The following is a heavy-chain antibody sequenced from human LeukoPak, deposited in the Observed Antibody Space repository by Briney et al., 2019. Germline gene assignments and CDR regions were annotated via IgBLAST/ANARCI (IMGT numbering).Heavy chain of an antibody. CDR2: ISSSSRYT. Sequence: PGGSLRLSRAASGFAFSVYYMSRSRQAPGEGLGWVSYISSSSRYTIYADSVEGRFTISRDNAKNSLYLQMNSLRAEDTAVYYWARGGYDFWSGPNWFDPWGQGTLVTVSS. CDR3: ARGGYDFWSGPNWFDP. V-gene: IGHV3-11*06. J-gene: IGHJ5*02. D-gene: IGHD3-3*01. CDR1: GFAFSVYY.